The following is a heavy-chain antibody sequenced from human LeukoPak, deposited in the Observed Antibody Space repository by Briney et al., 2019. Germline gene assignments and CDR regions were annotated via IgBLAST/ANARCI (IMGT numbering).Heavy chain of an antibody. V-gene: IGHV3-74*01. CDR1: GFTFSSYW. CDR2: INTDGSST. J-gene: IGHJ4*02. Sequence: GGSLRLSCAASGFTFSSYWMHWVRQAPGKGLVWVSRINTDGSSTSYADSVKGRFTISRDNAKNTLYLQMNSLRAEDTAVYYCARDRAYCGGDCYSPLGYWGQGTLVTVS. D-gene: IGHD2-21*01. CDR3: ARDRAYCGGDCYSPLGY.